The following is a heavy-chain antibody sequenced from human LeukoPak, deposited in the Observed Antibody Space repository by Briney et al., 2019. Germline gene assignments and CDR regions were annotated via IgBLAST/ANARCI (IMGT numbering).Heavy chain of an antibody. CDR3: ARGPGVFGRIWYMDV. J-gene: IGHJ6*03. D-gene: IGHD3-3*01. Sequence: SETLSLTCSVSGDSTIYNYWSWIRQPAGKGLGWIGRIFSDGKINYSPSLESRVTMSVDNAKNQFSLRLSSVTAADTAVYYCARGPGVFGRIWYMDVWGRGTTVSVSS. V-gene: IGHV4-4*07. CDR2: IFSDGKI. CDR1: GDSTIYNY.